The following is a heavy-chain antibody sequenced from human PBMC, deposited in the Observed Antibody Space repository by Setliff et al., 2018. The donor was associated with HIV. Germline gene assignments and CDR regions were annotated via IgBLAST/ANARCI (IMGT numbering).Heavy chain of an antibody. V-gene: IGHV1-46*01. D-gene: IGHD2-2*01. CDR3: ARAGGGATDQAFDI. Sequence: ASVKVSCKAFGYTFTSYFLHWVRQAPGQGLEWLGIIDPNGGATNNAQKLQGRLTVTTDTSTGTLNMELSNLRSDDSAVYYCARAGGGATDQAFDIWGQGTMVTVSS. CDR1: GYTFTSYF. J-gene: IGHJ3*02. CDR2: IDPNGGAT.